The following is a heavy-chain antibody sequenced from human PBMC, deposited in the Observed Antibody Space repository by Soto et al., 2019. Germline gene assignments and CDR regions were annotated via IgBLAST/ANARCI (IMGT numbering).Heavy chain of an antibody. CDR3: AKAQPYDFWSGYAANYYYCMDV. J-gene: IGHJ6*02. V-gene: IGHV3-33*06. Sequence: PGGSLRLSCAASGFTSSSYGLHWVRQAPGKGLEWVAVIWYEGSNKYYEDSVEGRCTIARDNSKNTQYLQMKSLIDEDTAVYYCAKAQPYDFWSGYAANYYYCMDVWGQGTTVTVSS. CDR1: GFTSSSYG. CDR2: IWYEGSNK. D-gene: IGHD3-3*01.